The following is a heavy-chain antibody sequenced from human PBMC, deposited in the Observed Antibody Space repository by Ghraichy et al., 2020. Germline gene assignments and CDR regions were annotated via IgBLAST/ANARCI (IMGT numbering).Heavy chain of an antibody. D-gene: IGHD2-2*01. CDR3: AREGEGYCSSTSCPDYYYYMDV. CDR1: GGTFSSYA. CDR2: IIPIFGTA. J-gene: IGHJ6*03. V-gene: IGHV1-69*13. Sequence: SVKVSCKASGGTFSSYAISWVRQAPGQGLEWMGGIIPIFGTANYAQKFQGRVTITADESTSTAYMELSSLRSEDTAVYYCAREGEGYCSSTSCPDYYYYMDVWGKGTTVTVSS.